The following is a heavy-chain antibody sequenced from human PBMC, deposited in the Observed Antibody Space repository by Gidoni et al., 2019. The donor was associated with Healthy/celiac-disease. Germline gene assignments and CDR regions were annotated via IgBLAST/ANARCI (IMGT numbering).Heavy chain of an antibody. CDR3: ARRGATGAFDI. D-gene: IGHD1-26*01. J-gene: IGHJ3*02. CDR1: GGSISSSSYY. CDR2: SYYSGST. V-gene: IGHV4-39*01. Sequence: QLQLQESGPGLVTPSETLSLTCTVSGGSISSSSYYWGWIRKPPGKGLEWIGSSYYSGSTYYNPSLKSRVTISVDTSKNQFSLKLSSVTAADTAVYYCARRGATGAFDIWGQGTMVTVSS.